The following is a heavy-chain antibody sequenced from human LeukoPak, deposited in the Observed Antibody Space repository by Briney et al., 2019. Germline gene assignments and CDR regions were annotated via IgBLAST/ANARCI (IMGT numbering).Heavy chain of an antibody. J-gene: IGHJ5*02. Sequence: PSGTLSLTCAVSGGSISSTNWWNWVRQPPGKGLEWIGEIYHSGSTNYNPSLKSRVTISVDKSKNQFSLKLSSVTAADTAVYYCARAVGGEGSVVVTALPLNWFDPWGQGTLVTVSS. D-gene: IGHD2-21*02. CDR1: GGSISSTNW. CDR2: IYHSGST. CDR3: ARAVGGEGSVVVTALPLNWFDP. V-gene: IGHV4-4*02.